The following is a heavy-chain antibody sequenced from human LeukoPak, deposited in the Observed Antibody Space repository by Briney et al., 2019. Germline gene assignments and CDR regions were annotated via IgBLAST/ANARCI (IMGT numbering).Heavy chain of an antibody. CDR3: AHHSSGWYSFDY. CDR2: ISGDGGRT. J-gene: IGHJ4*02. CDR1: GFIFDDYA. V-gene: IGHV3-43*02. Sequence: PGGSLRLSCVASGFIFDDYAMHWVRQSPGKGLEWVSLISGDGGRTYYADSVKGRFTLSRDNSKNSLSLQMNSLRAEDTALYYCAHHSSGWYSFDYWGQGTLVTVSS. D-gene: IGHD6-19*01.